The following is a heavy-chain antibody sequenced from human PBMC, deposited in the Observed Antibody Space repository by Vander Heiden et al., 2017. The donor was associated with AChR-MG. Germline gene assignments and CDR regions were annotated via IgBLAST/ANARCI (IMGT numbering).Heavy chain of an antibody. D-gene: IGHD3-16*01. J-gene: IGHJ6*03. CDR2: IIPIFGTA. Sequence: QVQLVQSGAEVKKPGSSVKVYCKASGGTFSSYAISWVRQAPGQGLEWMGGIIPIFGTANYAQKFQGRVTITADKSTSTAYMELSSLRSEDTAVYYCASNGVPLHLGEYHYYYYMDVWGKGTTVTVSS. CDR1: GGTFSSYA. V-gene: IGHV1-69*06. CDR3: ASNGVPLHLGEYHYYYYMDV.